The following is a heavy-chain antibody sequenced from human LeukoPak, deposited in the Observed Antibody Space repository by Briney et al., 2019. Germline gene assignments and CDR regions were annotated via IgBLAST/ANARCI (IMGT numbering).Heavy chain of an antibody. CDR3: ARGDTFPGDYGDYAGFDY. V-gene: IGHV3-48*04. J-gene: IGHJ4*02. D-gene: IGHD4-17*01. CDR2: ISSSSTI. Sequence: GGSLRLSCAASGFTFSSYSMNWVRQAPGKGLEWVSYISSSSTIYYADSVKGRFTISRDNAKNSLYLQMNSLRAEDTAVYYCARGDTFPGDYGDYAGFDYWGQGTLVTVSS. CDR1: GFTFSSYS.